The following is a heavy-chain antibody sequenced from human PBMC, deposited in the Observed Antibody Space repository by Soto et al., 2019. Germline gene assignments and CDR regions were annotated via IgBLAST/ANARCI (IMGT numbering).Heavy chain of an antibody. D-gene: IGHD6-13*01. CDR2: INPNSGGT. Sequence: GASVKVSCKASGYTFTGYYMHWVRQAPGQRLEWMGWINPNSGGTNYAQKFQGWVTMTRDTSISTAYMELSRLRSDDTAVYYCARAGYVAAAGTRNWFDPWGQGTLVTVSS. V-gene: IGHV1-2*04. J-gene: IGHJ5*02. CDR1: GYTFTGYY. CDR3: ARAGYVAAAGTRNWFDP.